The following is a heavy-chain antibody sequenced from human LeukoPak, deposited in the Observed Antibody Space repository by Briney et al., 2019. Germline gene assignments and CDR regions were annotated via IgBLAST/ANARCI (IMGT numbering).Heavy chain of an antibody. CDR1: GFTFSSYS. V-gene: IGHV3-48*01. CDR2: IGSSVSTR. D-gene: IGHD3-3*01. CDR3: AREGSDFWSGYSKGYFDY. J-gene: IGHJ4*02. Sequence: QPGGSPRLSCAVSGFTFSSYSMNWVRRAPGKGLEWVSYIGSSVSTRYYADSVKGRFTISRDNGKHSLYLQMNSLRAEDTAVYYCAREGSDFWSGYSKGYFDYWGQGTLVTVSS.